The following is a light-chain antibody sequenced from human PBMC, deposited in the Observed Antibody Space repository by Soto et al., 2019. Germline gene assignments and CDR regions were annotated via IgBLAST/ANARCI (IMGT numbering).Light chain of an antibody. CDR3: QQYDSLPIT. V-gene: IGKV3-20*01. Sequence: LTQSPATLSLSPGERAPLSCRASQSVSSSYLAWYQQKPGQPPRLLIYGASSRATGIPDRFSGSGSGTDFTLTISRLEPEDFAVFYCQQYDSLPITFGQGTRLEIK. J-gene: IGKJ5*01. CDR1: QSVSSSY. CDR2: GAS.